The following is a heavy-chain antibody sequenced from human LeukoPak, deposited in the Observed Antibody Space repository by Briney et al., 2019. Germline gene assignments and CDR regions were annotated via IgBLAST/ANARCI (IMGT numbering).Heavy chain of an antibody. V-gene: IGHV1-8*01. J-gene: IGHJ6*03. CDR2: MNPNSGNT. CDR3: ARGRLSSSGWYGYYYYYMDV. CDR1: GYTFTSYD. Sequence: ASVKVSCKASGYTFTSYDINWVRQATGQGLEWMGWMNPNSGNTGYAQKFQGRVTMTRNTSISTAYMELSSLRSEDTAVYYCARGRLSSSGWYGYYYYYMDVWGKGATVTVSS. D-gene: IGHD6-19*01.